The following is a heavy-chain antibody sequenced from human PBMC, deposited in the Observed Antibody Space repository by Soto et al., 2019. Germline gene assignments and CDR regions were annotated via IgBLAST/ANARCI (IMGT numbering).Heavy chain of an antibody. J-gene: IGHJ6*02. CDR1: GFTFSSYA. V-gene: IGHV3-23*01. CDR2: ISGSGGST. CDR3: AKLVRYCSGGSCYSFYYYGMDV. Sequence: GGSLRLSCAASGFTFSSYAMSWVRQAPGKGLEWVSAISGSGGSTYYADSVKGRFTISRDNSKNTLYLQMNSLRAEDTAVYYCAKLVRYCSGGSCYSFYYYGMDVWGQGTTVTVSS. D-gene: IGHD2-15*01.